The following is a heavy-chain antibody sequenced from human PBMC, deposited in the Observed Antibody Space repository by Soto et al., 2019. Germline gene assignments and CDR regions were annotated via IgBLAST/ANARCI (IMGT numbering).Heavy chain of an antibody. CDR3: ATLRDPFTWFDP. Sequence: AGESLKISCKVSGDSLSYYWIGWVRQMPGKGLEWMGIIYPGDSDTRYSPSFQGQVTISADKSISTAYLQWSSLKASDTAMYFCATLRDPFTWFDPWGQGTLVTVSS. CDR1: GDSLSYYW. CDR2: IYPGDSDT. J-gene: IGHJ5*02. V-gene: IGHV5-51*01.